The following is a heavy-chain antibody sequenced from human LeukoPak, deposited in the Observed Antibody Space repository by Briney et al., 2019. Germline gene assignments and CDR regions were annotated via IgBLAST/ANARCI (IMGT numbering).Heavy chain of an antibody. Sequence: PSQTLSLTCTVSGGSVTSGGYYWSWIRQPPGKRLEWIGYIDYRGSTYYNPSLKSRVSISVDRSKNQFSLKLTSVTAADTAVHYCARDRYFDSSGDFPYDAFDIWGQGTMVTVSS. CDR1: GGSVTSGGYY. D-gene: IGHD3-22*01. CDR2: IDYRGST. CDR3: ARDRYFDSSGDFPYDAFDI. J-gene: IGHJ3*02. V-gene: IGHV4-30-4*08.